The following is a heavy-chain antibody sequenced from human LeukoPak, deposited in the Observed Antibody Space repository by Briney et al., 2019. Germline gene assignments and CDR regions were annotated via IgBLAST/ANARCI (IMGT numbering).Heavy chain of an antibody. CDR2: IYYSGST. CDR1: GGSISSSSYY. D-gene: IGHD5-18*01. CDR3: ASRIDYSYGIDY. Sequence: SETLSLTCTVSGGSISSSSYYWGWIRQPPGKGLEWIGSIYYSGSTYYNPSLKSRVTISVDTSKNQFSLKLSSVTAADTAVYYCASRIDYSYGIDYWGQGTLVTVSS. J-gene: IGHJ4*02. V-gene: IGHV4-39*01.